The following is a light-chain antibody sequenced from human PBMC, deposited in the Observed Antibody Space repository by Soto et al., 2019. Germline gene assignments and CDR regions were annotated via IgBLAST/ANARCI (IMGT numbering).Light chain of an antibody. J-gene: IGKJ5*01. V-gene: IGKV3-20*01. CDR1: QSVSSSY. CDR3: QQYGSSPPVT. CDR2: GAS. Sequence: EIVLTQSPGTLSLSPGERATLSCRASQSVSSSYLAWYQHKPGQAPRLLIYGASGRATGIPDRFSGSGSGTDFTLTISRLEPEDFAVYYCQQYGSSPPVTFSQGTRLEI.